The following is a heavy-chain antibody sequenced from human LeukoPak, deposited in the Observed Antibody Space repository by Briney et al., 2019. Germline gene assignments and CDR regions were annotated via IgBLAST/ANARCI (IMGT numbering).Heavy chain of an antibody. D-gene: IGHD1/OR15-1a*01. Sequence: SVTLSLTFSVPIGSISSSKWWSWVRPSPVKGREWIGEFYLYGTTNYNPSFTRRVTMSVDRSSNQFSLKLTSVTAADTAVYYWARQKWEQQGRDYYFNGLDVWGPGNTVIVSS. CDR2: FYLYGTT. CDR3: ARQKWEQQGRDYYFNGLDV. J-gene: IGHJ6*02. CDR1: IGSISSSKW. V-gene: IGHV4-4*02.